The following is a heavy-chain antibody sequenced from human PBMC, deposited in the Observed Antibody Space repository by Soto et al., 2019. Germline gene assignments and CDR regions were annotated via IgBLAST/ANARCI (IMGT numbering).Heavy chain of an antibody. J-gene: IGHJ3*02. D-gene: IGHD1-26*01. CDR3: AREVGATRGGDAFDI. Sequence: QVQLVQSGAEVKNPGSSLKVSCKASGATSRSLPISWGRQAPGQGLDWMGGIIPIFGTANYAQKFQGRVTITADESTSTAYMELSSLRSEDTAVYYCAREVGATRGGDAFDIWGQGTMVTVSS. CDR2: IIPIFGTA. V-gene: IGHV1-69*01. CDR1: GATSRSLP.